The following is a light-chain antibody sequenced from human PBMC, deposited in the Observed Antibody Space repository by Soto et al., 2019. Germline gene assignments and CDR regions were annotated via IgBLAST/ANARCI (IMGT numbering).Light chain of an antibody. CDR1: QAIRND. J-gene: IGKJ1*01. Sequence: DIQMTQSPSSLSASVGDRVTITCRASQAIRNDLGWYQQKPAKAPKRLIYATSSLQSGVPSRFSGSGSGTEFTLTIGSLQPEDSATYYCLQHNTYPRTFGQGTKVDIK. V-gene: IGKV1-17*01. CDR3: LQHNTYPRT. CDR2: ATS.